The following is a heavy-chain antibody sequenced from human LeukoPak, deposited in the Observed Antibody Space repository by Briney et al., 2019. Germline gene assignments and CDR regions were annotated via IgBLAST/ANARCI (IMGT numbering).Heavy chain of an antibody. CDR3: ARSPPYYDSRAFQH. Sequence: SETLSLTCTVSGGSISSGGYYWSWIRQHPGKGLEWIGYIYYSGSTYYNPSLKSRVTISVDTSKNQFSLKLSSVTAADTAVYYCARSPPYYDSRAFQHWGQGTLVTVSS. CDR2: IYYSGST. CDR1: GGSISSGGYY. J-gene: IGHJ1*01. D-gene: IGHD3-22*01. V-gene: IGHV4-31*03.